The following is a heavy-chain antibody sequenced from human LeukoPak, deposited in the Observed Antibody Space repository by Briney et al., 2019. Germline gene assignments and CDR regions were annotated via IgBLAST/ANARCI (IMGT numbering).Heavy chain of an antibody. D-gene: IGHD1-26*01. J-gene: IGHJ4*02. Sequence: GGSLRLSGAASGFTFTSYSMNWVRQAPGKGLEWVSTISGGGGSTYYADSVKGRFTISRDNSKNTLYLQVNSLRAEDTAVYYCAKGGKWDVTPFDYWGQGTLVTVSS. CDR3: AKGGKWDVTPFDY. CDR2: ISGGGGST. CDR1: GFTFTSYS. V-gene: IGHV3-23*01.